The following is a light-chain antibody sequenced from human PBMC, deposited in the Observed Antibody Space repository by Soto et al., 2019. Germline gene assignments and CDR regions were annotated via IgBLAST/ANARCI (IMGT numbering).Light chain of an antibody. J-gene: IGKJ1*01. CDR3: QHNNSYSEA. CDR1: QTISSW. V-gene: IGKV1-5*03. CDR2: KAS. Sequence: EIQMTQSPSTLSVSVGGRVTITCRASQTISSWLAWYQQKPGKAPKLLIYKASTLTSGVPSRFSGSGSGTEFPLTSSSLQPDFFATYYCQHNNSYSEAFGQGTKVEIK.